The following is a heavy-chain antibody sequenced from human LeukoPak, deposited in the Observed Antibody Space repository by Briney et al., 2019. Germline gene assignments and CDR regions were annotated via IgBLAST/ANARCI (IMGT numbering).Heavy chain of an antibody. J-gene: IGHJ4*02. V-gene: IGHV3-7*03. D-gene: IGHD1-14*01. CDR1: GFTFSSYW. CDR3: ARPNQGDYFDY. CDR2: IKQDGSEK. Sequence: GGSLRLSCAASGFTFSSYWMSWVRQAPGKGLEWVANIKQDGSEKYYVDSVEGRFTISRDNAKNSLYLQTNSLRAEDTAVYYCARPNQGDYFDYWGQGTLVTVSS.